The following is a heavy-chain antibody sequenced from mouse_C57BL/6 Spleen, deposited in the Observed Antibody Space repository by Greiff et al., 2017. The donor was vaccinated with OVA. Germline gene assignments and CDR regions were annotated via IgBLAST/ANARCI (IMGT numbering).Heavy chain of an antibody. CDR2: INPNNGGT. D-gene: IGHD2-4*01. J-gene: IGHJ4*01. Sequence: EVKLQQSGPELVKPGASVKMSCKASGYTFTDYNMHWVKQSHGKSLEWIGYINPNNGGTSYNQKFKGKATLTVNKSSSTSYMELRRLTSEDSAVYYCARDDYDPYYYAMDYWGQGTSVTVYS. V-gene: IGHV1-22*01. CDR1: GYTFTDYN. CDR3: ARDDYDPYYYAMDY.